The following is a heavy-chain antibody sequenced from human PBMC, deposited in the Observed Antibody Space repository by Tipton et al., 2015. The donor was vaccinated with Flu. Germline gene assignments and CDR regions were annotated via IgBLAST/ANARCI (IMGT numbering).Heavy chain of an antibody. CDR1: GGTFGNYA. CDR3: ATRTPTYGDAFDI. CDR2: IIPFIGTP. D-gene: IGHD4-23*01. Sequence: QLVQSGAEVKMPGSSVTVSCKTSGGTFGNYAINWVRQAPGQGLEWMGGIIPFIGTPNYAQKFQGRVTISADRSRRTVYMELNGLRSDDTAVYFCATRTPTYGDAFDIWGQGTMVSVSS. V-gene: IGHV1-69*06. J-gene: IGHJ3*02.